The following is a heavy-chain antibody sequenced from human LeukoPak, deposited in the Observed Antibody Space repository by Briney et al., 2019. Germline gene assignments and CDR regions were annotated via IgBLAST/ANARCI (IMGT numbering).Heavy chain of an antibody. D-gene: IGHD6-13*01. V-gene: IGHV1-69*04. CDR1: GVTFSSYA. CDR3: ARDESGGESSTAYSSSSWGGY. J-gene: IGHJ4*02. Sequence: PVKVSRKASGVTFSSYAISWGAQAPRQGLEWIGRIIPILGIANYAQKFQGRVTLTADKSTSTAYMELSSLRSEDTAVYYCARDESGGESSTAYSSSSWGGYWGQGTLVTVSS. CDR2: IIPILGIA.